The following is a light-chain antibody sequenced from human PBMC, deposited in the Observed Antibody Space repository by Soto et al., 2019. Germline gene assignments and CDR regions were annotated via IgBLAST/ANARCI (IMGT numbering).Light chain of an antibody. J-gene: IGKJ4*01. CDR3: QQYGSSPLT. CDR2: GAS. V-gene: IGKV3-20*01. CDR1: QSVSSSN. Sequence: EIVLTQSPGTLSLSPGERATVSCRASQSVSSSNLAWYQQKPGQAPRLLIYGASSRASGIPDRFSGSGSGTDFTLTISRLEPEDFAVYYCQQYGSSPLTFGGGTKVEIK.